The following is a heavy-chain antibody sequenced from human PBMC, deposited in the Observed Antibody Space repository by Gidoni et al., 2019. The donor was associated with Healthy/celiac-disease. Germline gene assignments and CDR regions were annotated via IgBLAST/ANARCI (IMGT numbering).Heavy chain of an antibody. J-gene: IGHJ6*02. D-gene: IGHD3-3*01. V-gene: IGHV3-48*03. CDR1: GFHFSSYE. Sequence: EVQLVESGGGLVQPGGSLRLSCAASGFHFSSYEMNWVRPAPGKGLGWVSYISSSGSTIYYADSVKGRFTISRDNAKNSLYLQMISLRAEDTAVYYCARAGPPYDFWSGYYVGYYYYGMDVWGQGTTVTVSS. CDR2: ISSSGSTI. CDR3: ARAGPPYDFWSGYYVGYYYYGMDV.